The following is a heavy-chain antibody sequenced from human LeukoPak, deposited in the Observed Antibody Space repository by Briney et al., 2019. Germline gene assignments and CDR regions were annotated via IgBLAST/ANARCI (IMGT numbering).Heavy chain of an antibody. V-gene: IGHV4-30-4*08. CDR1: GGSISSGDYY. CDR3: ARGQKWELLGDAFDI. Sequence: SETLSLTCTVSGGSISSGDYYWSWIRQPPGKGLEWIGYIYYSGSTYYNPSLKSRVTISVDTSKNQSSLKLSSVTAADTAVYYCARGQKWELLGDAFDIWGQGTMVTVSS. CDR2: IYYSGST. J-gene: IGHJ3*02. D-gene: IGHD1-26*01.